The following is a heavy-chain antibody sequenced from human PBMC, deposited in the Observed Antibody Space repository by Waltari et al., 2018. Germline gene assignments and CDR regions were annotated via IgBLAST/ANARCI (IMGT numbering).Heavy chain of an antibody. D-gene: IGHD3-3*01. V-gene: IGHV4-59*01. CDR1: GGSISSYY. Sequence: QVQLQESGPGLVKPSETLSLTCTVSGGSISSYYWSWIRQPPGKGLEWIGYIYYSGSTNYNPSLKSRVTISVDTSKNQFSLKLSSVTAADTAVYYCARSSYYDFWSGYFPRDDWFDPWGQGTLVTVSS. CDR2: IYYSGST. J-gene: IGHJ5*02. CDR3: ARSSYYDFWSGYFPRDDWFDP.